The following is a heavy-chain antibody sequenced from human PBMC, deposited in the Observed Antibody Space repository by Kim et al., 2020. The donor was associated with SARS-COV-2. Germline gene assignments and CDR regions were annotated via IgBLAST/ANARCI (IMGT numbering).Heavy chain of an antibody. D-gene: IGHD6-13*01. J-gene: IGHJ6*02. CDR1: GGSISSSSYY. V-gene: IGHV4-39*01. CDR3: ARHSVEGIAAADLYYGMDV. CDR2: IYYSGST. Sequence: SETLSLTCTVSGGSISSSSYYWGWIRQPPGKGLEWIGSIYYSGSTYYNPSLKSRVTISVDTSKNQFSLKLSSVTAADTAVYYCARHSVEGIAAADLYYGMDVWGQGTTVTVSS.